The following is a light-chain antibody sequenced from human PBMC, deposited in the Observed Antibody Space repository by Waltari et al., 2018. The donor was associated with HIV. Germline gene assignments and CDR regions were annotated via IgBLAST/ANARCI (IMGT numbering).Light chain of an antibody. J-gene: IGLJ2*01. CDR3: SSYAGSNNFVV. CDR2: EVS. CDR1: SSDVGGYNY. Sequence: QSALTQPPSASGSPGQSVTISCTGTSSDVGGYNYVSWYQQHPGKAPKLMICEVSKRPSGVPDRFSGSKSGNTASLTVSGLQAEDEADYYCSSYAGSNNFVVFGGGTKLTVL. V-gene: IGLV2-8*01.